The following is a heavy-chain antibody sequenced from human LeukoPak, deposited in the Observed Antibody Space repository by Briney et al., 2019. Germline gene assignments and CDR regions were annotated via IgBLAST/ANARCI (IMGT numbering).Heavy chain of an antibody. Sequence: ASVKVSCKASGYTFTGYYMHWVRQAPGQGLEWMGRINPNSGGTNYAQKFQGRVTMTRDTSISTAYMELSRLRSDDTAVYYCARSKLTYDFWSGSLYYFDYWGQGTLVTVSS. D-gene: IGHD3-3*01. J-gene: IGHJ4*02. V-gene: IGHV1-2*06. CDR2: INPNSGGT. CDR1: GYTFTGYY. CDR3: ARSKLTYDFWSGSLYYFDY.